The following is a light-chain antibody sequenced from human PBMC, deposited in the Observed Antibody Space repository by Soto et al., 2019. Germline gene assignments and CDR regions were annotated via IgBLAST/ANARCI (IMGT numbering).Light chain of an antibody. CDR2: AAS. CDR1: QSISSY. CDR3: QQSYTTPFT. Sequence: DIAMTQSPSSLSASIRDRVTITCRASQSISSYLNWYQQKPGKAPELLIYAASSLQSGVPSRFSGSGSGTDFTLTISTVQPEDFATYYCQQSYTTPFTFGGGTKVQMK. J-gene: IGKJ4*01. V-gene: IGKV1-39*01.